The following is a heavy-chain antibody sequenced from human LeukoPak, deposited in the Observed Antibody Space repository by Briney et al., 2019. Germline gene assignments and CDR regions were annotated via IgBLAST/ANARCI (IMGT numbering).Heavy chain of an antibody. Sequence: SGGSLRLSCAASGNYWMHWVRQAPGKGLEWVANIKQDGSEKYYVDSVKGRFTISRDNAKNSLYLQMNSLRAEDTAVYYCARVMGARGAFDIWGQGTMVTVSS. D-gene: IGHD1-26*01. V-gene: IGHV3-7*04. CDR1: GNYW. CDR3: ARVMGARGAFDI. CDR2: IKQDGSEK. J-gene: IGHJ3*02.